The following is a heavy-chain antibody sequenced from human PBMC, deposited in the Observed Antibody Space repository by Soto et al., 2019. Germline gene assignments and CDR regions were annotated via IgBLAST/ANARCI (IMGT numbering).Heavy chain of an antibody. CDR2: IYYSGSS. V-gene: IGHV4-39*01. Sequence: SETLSLTCTVSGGSISSSSYYWGWIRQPPGKGLEWIGSIYYSGSSYYNPSLKSRLTISVDTSKNQFSLKLSSVTAADTAVYYCASRLRSGYCSGGTCKNGFDPWGQGTLVTVSS. CDR1: GGSISSSSYY. J-gene: IGHJ5*02. D-gene: IGHD2-15*01. CDR3: ASRLRSGYCSGGTCKNGFDP.